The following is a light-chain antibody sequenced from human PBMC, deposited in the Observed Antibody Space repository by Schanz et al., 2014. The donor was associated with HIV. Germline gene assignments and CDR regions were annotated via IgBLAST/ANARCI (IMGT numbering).Light chain of an antibody. CDR3: CSYAGRSTVV. V-gene: IGLV2-23*02. CDR1: SSDVGNYNL. Sequence: QSALTQPASVSGSPGQSITISCTGTSSDVGNYNLVSWYQQHPGKAPKLMIYGVSVRPSGVSHRFSGSKSDNTASLTISGLQAEDEADYYCCSYAGRSTVVFGGGTKLTVL. J-gene: IGLJ3*02. CDR2: GVS.